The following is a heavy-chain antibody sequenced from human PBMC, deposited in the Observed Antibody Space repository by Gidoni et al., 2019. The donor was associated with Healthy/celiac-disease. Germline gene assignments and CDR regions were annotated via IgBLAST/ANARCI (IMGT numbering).Heavy chain of an antibody. CDR3: ARNGQYSSSWYNWFDP. Sequence: QVQLVQSGAEVKKPGSSVKVSCKAAGGTFSSYAISWVRQAPGRGFEWMGGIIPIFGTANYAQKFQGRVKITADESTSTAYMELSSLRSEDTAVYYCARNGQYSSSWYNWFDPWGQGTLVTVSS. J-gene: IGHJ5*02. CDR2: IIPIFGTA. CDR1: GGTFSSYA. D-gene: IGHD6-13*01. V-gene: IGHV1-69*01.